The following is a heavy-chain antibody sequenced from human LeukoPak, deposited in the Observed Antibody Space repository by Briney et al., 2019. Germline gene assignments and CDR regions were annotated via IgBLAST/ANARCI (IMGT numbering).Heavy chain of an antibody. CDR2: IYYTGST. V-gene: IGHV4-39*01. D-gene: IGHD4-11*01. Sequence: TSETLSRTCTLSGGSITNTKYYWGWIRQPPGKGLEWIGSIYYTGSTYYSPSLKSRVTISVDTSKNQFSLKLRSVTAADTALYYCTRHTGYISGQYSNYEDSWGQGTLVTVSS. CDR3: TRHTGYISGQYSNYEDS. CDR1: GGSITNTKYY. J-gene: IGHJ4*02.